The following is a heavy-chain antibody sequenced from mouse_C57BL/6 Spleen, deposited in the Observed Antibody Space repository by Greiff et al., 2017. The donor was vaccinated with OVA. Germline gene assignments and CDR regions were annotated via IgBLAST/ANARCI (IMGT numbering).Heavy chain of an antibody. CDR2: ISYDGSN. J-gene: IGHJ2*01. CDR3: ARGETGTSDY. Sequence: EVQLQESGPGLVKPSQSLSLTCSVTGYSITSGYYWNWIRQFPGNKLEWMGYISYDGSNNYNPSLKNRISITRDTSKNQFFLKLNSVTTEDTATYYCARGETGTSDYWGQGTTLTVSS. CDR1: GYSITSGYY. D-gene: IGHD4-1*01. V-gene: IGHV3-6*01.